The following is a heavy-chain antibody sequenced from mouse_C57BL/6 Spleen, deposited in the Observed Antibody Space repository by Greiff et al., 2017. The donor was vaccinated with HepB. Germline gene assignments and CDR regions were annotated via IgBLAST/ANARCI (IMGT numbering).Heavy chain of an antibody. CDR2: IHPNSGST. CDR3: ARWDYGYFDY. D-gene: IGHD1-1*02. J-gene: IGHJ2*01. V-gene: IGHV1-64*01. Sequence: QVQLKESGAELVKPGASVKLSCKASGYTFTSYWMHWVKQRPGQGLEWIGMIHPNSGSTNYNEKFKSKATLTVDKSSSTAYMQLSSLTSEDSAVYYCARWDYGYFDYWGQGTTLTVSS. CDR1: GYTFTSYW.